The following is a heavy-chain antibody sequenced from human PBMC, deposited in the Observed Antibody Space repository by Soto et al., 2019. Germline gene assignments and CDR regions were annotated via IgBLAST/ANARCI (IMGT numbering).Heavy chain of an antibody. CDR3: PPYGPRRGNGMDV. V-gene: IGHV3-23*01. Sequence: EVQVLESGGGLVQPGGSLRLSCALSGFTFSNYAMSWVRQAPGKGLEWVSGISAGGGSTFYADSVKGRFTISRDNAKNTLYLKMNSLRAEDTAVYYCPPYGPRRGNGMDVWGQGTTVTVAS. J-gene: IGHJ6*02. D-gene: IGHD2-8*01. CDR1: GFTFSNYA. CDR2: ISAGGGST.